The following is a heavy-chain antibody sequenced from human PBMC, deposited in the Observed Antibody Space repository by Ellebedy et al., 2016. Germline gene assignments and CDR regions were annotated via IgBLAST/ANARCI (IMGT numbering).Heavy chain of an antibody. D-gene: IGHD6-13*01. CDR1: GFTFSSYG. CDR2: IWYDGSNK. V-gene: IGHV3-33*06. J-gene: IGHJ4*02. Sequence: GESLKISXAASGFTFSSYGMHWVRQAPGKGLEWVAVIWYDGSNKYYADSVKGRFTISRDNSKNTLYLQMNSLRAEDTAVYYCAKDRGSLEDIAAAGTTFDYWGQGTLVTVSS. CDR3: AKDRGSLEDIAAAGTTFDY.